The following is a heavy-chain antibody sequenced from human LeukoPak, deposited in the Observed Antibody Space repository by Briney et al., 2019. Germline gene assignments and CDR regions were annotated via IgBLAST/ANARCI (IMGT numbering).Heavy chain of an antibody. J-gene: IGHJ4*02. Sequence: GESLKISCRASGYWFTSYWIGWVRQMPGKGLEWMGIMYPGDSATRYRPAFQGHVTISADSSISTAYLQWSSLKVSDTAIYYCARRAGISGYSFYLDSWGQGTLVTVSS. V-gene: IGHV5-51*01. CDR1: GYWFTSYW. D-gene: IGHD5-12*01. CDR3: ARRAGISGYSFYLDS. CDR2: MYPGDSAT.